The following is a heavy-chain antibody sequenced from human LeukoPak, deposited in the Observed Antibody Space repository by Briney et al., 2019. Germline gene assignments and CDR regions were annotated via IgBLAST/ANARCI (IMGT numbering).Heavy chain of an antibody. Sequence: GESLKISCNGSGYTFTNYWISWVRQMPGKGLEWMGRINPSDSYTNYSPSFQGHVTISADKSITTAYLQWSSLKASDTAMYYCARRARGSYYGMDVWGQGTTVTVSS. V-gene: IGHV5-10-1*01. CDR1: GYTFTNYW. CDR3: ARRARGSYYGMDV. D-gene: IGHD3-10*01. J-gene: IGHJ6*02. CDR2: INPSDSYT.